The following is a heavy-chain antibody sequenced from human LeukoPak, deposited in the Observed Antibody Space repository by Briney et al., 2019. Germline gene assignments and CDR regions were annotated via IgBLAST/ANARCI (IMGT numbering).Heavy chain of an antibody. Sequence: GGSLRLSCAASGFTFDDYAMHWVRQAPGKGLEWVAVISYDGSNKYYADSVKGRFTISRDNSKNTLYLQMNSLRAEDTAVYYCARALNELGYCSSTSCYLGGYDAFDIWGQGTMVTVSS. CDR3: ARALNELGYCSSTSCYLGGYDAFDI. J-gene: IGHJ3*02. V-gene: IGHV3-30-3*01. D-gene: IGHD2-2*01. CDR2: ISYDGSNK. CDR1: GFTFDDYA.